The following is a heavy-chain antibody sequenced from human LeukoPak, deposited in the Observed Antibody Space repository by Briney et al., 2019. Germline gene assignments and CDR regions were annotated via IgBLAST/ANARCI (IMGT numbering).Heavy chain of an antibody. V-gene: IGHV4-34*01. Sequence: SETLSLTCAVYGGSFSGYYWSWIRQPPGKGREWIGEINHSGSTNYNPSLKSRVTISVDTSKNQFSLTLSSVTAADTAVYYCARERRRILTNNWFDPWGQGTLVTVSS. J-gene: IGHJ5*02. CDR3: ARERRRILTNNWFDP. CDR1: GGSFSGYY. CDR2: INHSGST. D-gene: IGHD2-15*01.